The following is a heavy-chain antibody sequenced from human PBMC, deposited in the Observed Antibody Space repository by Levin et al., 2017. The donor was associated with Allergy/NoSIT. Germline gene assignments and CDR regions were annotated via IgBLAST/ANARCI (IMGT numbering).Heavy chain of an antibody. V-gene: IGHV4-34*01. CDR1: GGSFRGYY. CDR3: ASSGWYRGY. CDR2: INHSGST. D-gene: IGHD6-19*01. J-gene: IGHJ4*02. Sequence: PSETLSLTCAVYGGSFRGYYWSWIRQPPGKGLEWIGEINHSGSTTYNPSLKSRVTISVDTSKNQFSLQLTSVTAADTAVYYCASSGWYRGYWGQGTLVTVSS.